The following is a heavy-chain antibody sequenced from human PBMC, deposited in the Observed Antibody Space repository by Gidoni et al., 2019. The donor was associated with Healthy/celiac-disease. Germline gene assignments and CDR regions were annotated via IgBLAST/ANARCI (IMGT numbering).Heavy chain of an antibody. D-gene: IGHD1-1*01. CDR3: TLGGERIDNWFDP. J-gene: IGHJ5*02. CDR1: GFTFGDYA. V-gene: IGHV3-49*05. Sequence: EVQLVESGGGLVKPGRSLRLSCTASGFTFGDYAMSWFRQAPGKGLEWVGFIRSKAYGGTTEYAASVKGRFTISRDDSKSIAYLQMNSLKTEDTAVYYCTLGGERIDNWFDPWGQGTLVTVSS. CDR2: IRSKAYGGTT.